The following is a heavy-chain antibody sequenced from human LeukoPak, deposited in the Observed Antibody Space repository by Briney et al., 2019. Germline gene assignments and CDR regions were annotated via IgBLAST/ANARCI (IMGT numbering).Heavy chain of an antibody. Sequence: GGSLRLSCAASGFTFSSYAMHWVRQAPGKGLEWVAVISYDGSNKYYADSVKGRFTISRDNSKNTLYLQMNSLRAEDTAVYYCAGLQSNYYFDYWGQGTLVTVSS. CDR3: AGLQSNYYFDY. CDR2: ISYDGSNK. CDR1: GFTFSSYA. J-gene: IGHJ4*02. D-gene: IGHD4-11*01. V-gene: IGHV3-30*01.